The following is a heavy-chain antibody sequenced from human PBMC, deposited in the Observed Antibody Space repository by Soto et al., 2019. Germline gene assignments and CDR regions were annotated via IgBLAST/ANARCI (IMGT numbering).Heavy chain of an antibody. CDR1: GYTFTSYA. V-gene: IGHV1-3*01. Sequence: QVQLVQSGAEVKKPGASVKVSCKASGYTFTSYAMHWVRQAPGQRLEWMGWINAGNGNTKYSQKFQGRVTITRDTSAITAYMELSSLRSEDTAVYYCAIEFPGACSGGSCSYYYYMDFWGKETTVTVSS. J-gene: IGHJ6*03. CDR2: INAGNGNT. D-gene: IGHD2-15*01. CDR3: AIEFPGACSGGSCSYYYYMDF.